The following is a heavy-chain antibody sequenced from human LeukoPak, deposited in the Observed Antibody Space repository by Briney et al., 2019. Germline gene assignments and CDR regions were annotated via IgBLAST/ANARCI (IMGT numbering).Heavy chain of an antibody. Sequence: GASVKVSCKASGYTFTGYYMHWVRQAPGQGLEWMGWINPNSGGTNCAQKFQGRVNMTRDASISTAYMELSRLRSDDTAVYYCARGVVLWFGELSISWFDPWGQGTLVTVSS. V-gene: IGHV1-2*02. D-gene: IGHD3-10*01. CDR1: GYTFTGYY. J-gene: IGHJ5*02. CDR3: ARGVVLWFGELSISWFDP. CDR2: INPNSGGT.